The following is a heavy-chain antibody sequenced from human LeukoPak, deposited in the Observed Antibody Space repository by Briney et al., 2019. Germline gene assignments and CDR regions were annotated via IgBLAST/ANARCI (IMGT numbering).Heavy chain of an antibody. CDR2: ISGSGGST. D-gene: IGHD1-26*01. CDR3: AKEEWELKTIDY. V-gene: IGHV3-23*01. CDR1: GFTFSSYA. J-gene: IGHJ4*02. Sequence: AGGSLRLSCAASGFTFSSYAMSWVRQAPGKGLEWVLAISGSGGSTYYADSVKGRFTISRDNSKNTLYLQMNSLRAEDTAVYYCAKEEWELKTIDYWGQGTLVPSPQ.